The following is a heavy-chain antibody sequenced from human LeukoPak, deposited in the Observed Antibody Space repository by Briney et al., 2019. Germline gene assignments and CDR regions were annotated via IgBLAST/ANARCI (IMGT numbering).Heavy chain of an antibody. D-gene: IGHD3-22*01. CDR2: VYNSGNT. CDR3: ARAISNYDSSAYYRSDAFDI. V-gene: IGHV4-59*08. Sequence: SETLSLTCAVSGGSISSYYWTWIRQPPGTGLEWIGYVYNSGNTNYNPSLRSRVTISIDASKNQFSLKLNSVTAADTAVYYCARAISNYDSSAYYRSDAFDIWGQGTMVTVSS. J-gene: IGHJ3*02. CDR1: GGSISSYY.